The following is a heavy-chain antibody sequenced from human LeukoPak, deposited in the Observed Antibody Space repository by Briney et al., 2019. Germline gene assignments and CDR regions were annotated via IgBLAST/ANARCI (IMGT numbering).Heavy chain of an antibody. J-gene: IGHJ6*02. D-gene: IGHD2-15*01. V-gene: IGHV1-2*02. CDR3: ARDPGSPAGGMDV. Sequence: ASVKVSCKASGYTSTNYYILWVRQAPGQGLEWMGRINPNSGATNYAQKFQGRVTMTRDTSITTTYMELSRLRSDDTAIYYCARDPGSPAGGMDVWGQGTTVIVSS. CDR2: INPNSGAT. CDR1: GYTSTNYY.